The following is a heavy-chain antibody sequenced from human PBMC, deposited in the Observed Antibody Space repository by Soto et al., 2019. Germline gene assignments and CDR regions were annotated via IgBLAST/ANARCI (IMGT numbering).Heavy chain of an antibody. V-gene: IGHV1-8*01. CDR2: MNPNSGNT. D-gene: IGHD5-18*01. J-gene: IGHJ4*02. Sequence: ASAKVSCKASGYTFTSYDINWVRQATGQGLEWMGWMNPNSGNTGYAQKFQGRVTMTRNTSISTAYTELSSLRSEDTAVYYCARDPSWIQLWFYFDYWGQGTLVTVSS. CDR1: GYTFTSYD. CDR3: ARDPSWIQLWFYFDY.